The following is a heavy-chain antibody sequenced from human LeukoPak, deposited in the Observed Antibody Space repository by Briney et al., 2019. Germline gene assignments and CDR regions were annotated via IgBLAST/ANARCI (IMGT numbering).Heavy chain of an antibody. CDR2: IYISGSGST. V-gene: IGHV4-4*07. CDR1: GGSISSYY. Sequence: SETLSLTCTISGGSISSYYWSWIRQPAGKGLEWIGRIYISGSGSTNYNPSLKSRVTMSVDTSKNQFSLKLSSVTAADTAVYYCARDKRVAVAGTYIYYYYMDVWGNGTTVTISS. CDR3: ARDKRVAVAGTYIYYYYMDV. D-gene: IGHD6-19*01. J-gene: IGHJ6*03.